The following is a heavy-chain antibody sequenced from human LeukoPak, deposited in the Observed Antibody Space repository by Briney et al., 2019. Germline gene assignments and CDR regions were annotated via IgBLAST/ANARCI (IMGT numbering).Heavy chain of an antibody. J-gene: IGHJ3*02. CDR2: INPNSGGT. Sequence: ASVKVSCKASGYTFTGYYMHWVRQAPGQGLEWMGWINPNSGGTNYAQKFQGRVTMTRDTSISTAYMELSRLRSDDTAVYYCARAAPPAADAFDIWGQGTMVTVS. CDR1: GYTFTGYY. CDR3: ARAAPPAADAFDI. V-gene: IGHV1-2*02. D-gene: IGHD6-25*01.